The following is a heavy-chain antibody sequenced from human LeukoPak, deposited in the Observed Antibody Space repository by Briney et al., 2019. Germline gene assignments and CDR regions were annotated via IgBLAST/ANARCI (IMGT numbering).Heavy chain of an antibody. CDR2: ISGSGGST. J-gene: IGHJ4*02. Sequence: AGGSLRLSCAAPGFTFSSYAMSWVRQAPGKGLEWVSAISGSGGSTYYADSVKGRFTISRDNSKNTLYLQMNSLRAEDTAVYYCAKEGIAVAGTEVDYWGQGTLVTVSS. D-gene: IGHD6-19*01. CDR1: GFTFSSYA. V-gene: IGHV3-23*01. CDR3: AKEGIAVAGTEVDY.